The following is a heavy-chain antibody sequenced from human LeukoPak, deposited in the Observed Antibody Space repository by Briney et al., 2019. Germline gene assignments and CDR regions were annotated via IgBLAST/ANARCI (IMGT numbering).Heavy chain of an antibody. Sequence: GGSLRLSCTASGFSFSDYAMGWVRQAPGEGLEWVSSISGGAGSTYYADSVKGRFTISRDNSKSTLYLQMSSLRVEDTAVYYCAKDRLVGTTGSNYFDFRGQGTLVTVSS. D-gene: IGHD1-26*01. CDR1: GFSFSDYA. CDR2: ISGGAGST. V-gene: IGHV3-23*01. CDR3: AKDRLVGTTGSNYFDF. J-gene: IGHJ4*02.